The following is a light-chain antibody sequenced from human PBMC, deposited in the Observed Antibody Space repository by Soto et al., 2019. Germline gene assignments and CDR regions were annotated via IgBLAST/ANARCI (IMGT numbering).Light chain of an antibody. CDR1: SSDVGGYNY. Sequence: QSVLTQPASVSGSPGQSITISCTGTSSDVGGYNYVSWYQQHPGKAPKLKIYDVSNRPSGVSNRFSGSKSGNTASLTISGLQAEDEADYYCSSYTSSTLYVFGTGTKVTV. V-gene: IGLV2-14*01. CDR2: DVS. CDR3: SSYTSSTLYV. J-gene: IGLJ1*01.